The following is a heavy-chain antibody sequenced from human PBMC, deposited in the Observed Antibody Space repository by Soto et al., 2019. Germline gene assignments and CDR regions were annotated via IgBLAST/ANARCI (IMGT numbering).Heavy chain of an antibody. V-gene: IGHV4-59*12. CDR3: AKDHTGADAFEI. Sequence: SETLSLTCRISGGSISSYYWNWIRQAPGKGLEWIGYISYSGSTNYNPALTSRLTISVDTSKNQFSLRLGSVTAADTAVYYCAKDHTGADAFEIWGQGLMVT. D-gene: IGHD7-27*01. CDR1: GGSISSYY. J-gene: IGHJ3*02. CDR2: ISYSGST.